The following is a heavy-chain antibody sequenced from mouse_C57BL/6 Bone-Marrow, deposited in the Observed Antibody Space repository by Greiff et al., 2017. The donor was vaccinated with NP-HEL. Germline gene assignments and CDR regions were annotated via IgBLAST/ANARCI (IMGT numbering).Heavy chain of an antibody. Sequence: QVQLQQPGAELVRPGSSVKLSCKASGYTFTSYWMDWVKQRPGQGLEWIGNIYPSDSETHYNQKFKDKATLTVDKSSSTAYMRLSSLTSEDSAVYYCVTGPYYFDYWGQGTTLTVSS. CDR2: IYPSDSET. CDR1: GYTFTSYW. V-gene: IGHV1-61*01. J-gene: IGHJ2*01. CDR3: VTGPYYFDY. D-gene: IGHD4-1*01.